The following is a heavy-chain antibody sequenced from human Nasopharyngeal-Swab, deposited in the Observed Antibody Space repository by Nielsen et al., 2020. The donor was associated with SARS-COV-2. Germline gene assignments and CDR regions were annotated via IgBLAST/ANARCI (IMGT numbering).Heavy chain of an antibody. Sequence: GGSLRLSCAGSGFTFNTYSMIWVRQAPGKGLEWVAVASSDGRNKYYADSVKGRFTVSRDNSKNTLYLQMNSLRAEDTAVYYCARRALQDYYFDYWGQGTLVTVSS. CDR3: ARRALQDYYFDY. V-gene: IGHV3-30*03. CDR1: GFTFNTYS. CDR2: ASSDGRNK. J-gene: IGHJ4*02.